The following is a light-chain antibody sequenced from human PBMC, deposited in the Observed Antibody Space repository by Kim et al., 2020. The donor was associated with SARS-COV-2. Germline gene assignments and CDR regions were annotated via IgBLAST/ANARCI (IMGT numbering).Light chain of an antibody. CDR2: GAS. CDR1: QSVTSRD. Sequence: LSPGGGATLSCRAGQSVTSRDLGWYQQRPGHPPGLLIYGASSRATGTSDRFSASGSGTDFTLTISGLEPEYFAVYYCQYYGSSPTFGQGTRLEIK. J-gene: IGKJ5*01. CDR3: QYYGSSPT. V-gene: IGKV3-20*01.